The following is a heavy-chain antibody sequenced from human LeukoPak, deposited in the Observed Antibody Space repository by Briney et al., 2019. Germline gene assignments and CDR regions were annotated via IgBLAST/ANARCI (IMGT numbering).Heavy chain of an antibody. CDR1: GYTFTGYY. V-gene: IGHV1-69*06. D-gene: IGHD3-9*01. CDR3: ARRPLRYFAYYFDY. J-gene: IGHJ4*02. CDR2: IIPIFGTA. Sequence: GASVKVSCKASGYTFTGYYMHWVRQAPGQGLEWMGGIIPIFGTANYAQKFQGRVTITADKSTSTAYMELSSLRSEDTAVYYCARRPLRYFAYYFDYWGQGTLVTVSS.